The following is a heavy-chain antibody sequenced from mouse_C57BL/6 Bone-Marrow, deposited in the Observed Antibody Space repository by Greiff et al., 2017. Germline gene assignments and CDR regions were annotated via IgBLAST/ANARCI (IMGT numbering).Heavy chain of an antibody. V-gene: IGHV1-81*01. Sequence: LQESGAELARPGASVKLSCKASGYTFTSYGISWVKQRTGQGLEWIGEIYPRSGNTYYNEKFKGKATLTADKSSSTAYMELRSLTSEDSAVYFCAFITTVVAHWYFDVWGTGTTVTVSS. CDR1: GYTFTSYG. D-gene: IGHD1-1*01. CDR3: AFITTVVAHWYFDV. CDR2: IYPRSGNT. J-gene: IGHJ1*03.